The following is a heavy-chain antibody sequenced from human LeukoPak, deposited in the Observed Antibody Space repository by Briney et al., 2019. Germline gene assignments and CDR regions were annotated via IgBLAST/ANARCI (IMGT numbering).Heavy chain of an antibody. CDR1: GFTFSSYW. J-gene: IGHJ4*02. CDR3: ARDVRRLWSPRGFDY. D-gene: IGHD5-18*01. Sequence: GGSLRLSCAASGFTFSSYWMSWVRQAPGKGQEWVANIKQDGSEKYYVDSVKGRFTISRDNAKNSLYLQMNSLRAEDTAVYYCARDVRRLWSPRGFDYWGQGTLVTVSS. CDR2: IKQDGSEK. V-gene: IGHV3-7*01.